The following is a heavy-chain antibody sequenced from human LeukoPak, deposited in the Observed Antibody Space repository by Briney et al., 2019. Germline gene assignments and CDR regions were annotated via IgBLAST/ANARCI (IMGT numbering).Heavy chain of an antibody. CDR1: GFPFSSYW. V-gene: IGHV3-7*04. Sequence: PGGSLRLSCVASGFPFSSYWMTWVRQAPGKGLEWVANIKQDGSKKSYVDSVKGRFTISRDNAKNSLYLRMNSLRAEDTAIYYCTRVGYIDEGIDYWGQGTLVTVSS. J-gene: IGHJ4*02. CDR3: TRVGYIDEGIDY. CDR2: IKQDGSKK. D-gene: IGHD5-24*01.